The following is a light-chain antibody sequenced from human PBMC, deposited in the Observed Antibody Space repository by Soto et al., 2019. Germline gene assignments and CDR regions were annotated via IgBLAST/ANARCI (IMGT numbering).Light chain of an antibody. CDR1: QSVSSY. Sequence: DIQMTQSPSSLSASVGDRVTITCRASQSVSSYFNWYQQKPGKAPKLLLYAASSLQSRAPSSFGGGGSGKDFPLIISMLQPDAFATYYCQQGYSTPYTFGQGTKLEIK. CDR2: AAS. J-gene: IGKJ2*01. V-gene: IGKV1-39*01. CDR3: QQGYSTPYT.